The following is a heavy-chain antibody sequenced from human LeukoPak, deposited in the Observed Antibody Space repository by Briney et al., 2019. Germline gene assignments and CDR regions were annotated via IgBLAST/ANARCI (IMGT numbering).Heavy chain of an antibody. V-gene: IGHV3-43*01. CDR3: ARDQDDYYDSSGYLDY. J-gene: IGHJ4*02. Sequence: GGSLRLSCTASGFTFNDYTMHWIRQTPWKGLEWVSLVSWDGGSTYYADSVKGRFTISRDNAKNTLYLQMNSLRAEDTAVYYCARDQDDYYDSSGYLDYWGQGTLVTVSS. D-gene: IGHD3-22*01. CDR2: VSWDGGST. CDR1: GFTFNDYT.